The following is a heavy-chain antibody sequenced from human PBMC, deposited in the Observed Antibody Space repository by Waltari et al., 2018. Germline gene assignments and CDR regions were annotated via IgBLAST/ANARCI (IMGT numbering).Heavy chain of an antibody. Sequence: QVQLQESGPGLVNPSETLSLTCTVSGGSISSYYWSWIRQPPGKGLEWIGYIYYSGSTNYNPARNGRVTIAVDTSKNQFSLKLSSVTAADTAVYYCAREGTNAFDIWGQGTMVTVSS. D-gene: IGHD1-1*01. CDR1: GGSISSYY. CDR3: AREGTNAFDI. J-gene: IGHJ3*02. V-gene: IGHV4-59*01. CDR2: IYYSGST.